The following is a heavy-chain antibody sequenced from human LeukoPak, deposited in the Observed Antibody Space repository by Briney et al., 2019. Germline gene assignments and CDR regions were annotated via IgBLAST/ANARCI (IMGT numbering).Heavy chain of an antibody. CDR3: ARSHRFGSYYNY. D-gene: IGHD3-10*01. Sequence: PSETLSLTCTVSGYSISSGYYWGWIRQPPGKGLEWIGSIYHSGSTYYNPSLKGRVTISVDTSKNQFSLKLRSVTAADTAVYYCARSHRFGSYYNYWGQGTLVTVSS. CDR2: IYHSGST. V-gene: IGHV4-38-2*02. J-gene: IGHJ4*02. CDR1: GYSISSGYY.